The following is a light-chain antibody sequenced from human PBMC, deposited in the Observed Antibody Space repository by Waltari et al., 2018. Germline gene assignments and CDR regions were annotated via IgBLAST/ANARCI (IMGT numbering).Light chain of an antibody. V-gene: IGLV2-23*01. Sequence: QSPLTQPAAVSGSPGQTITISCTRPGSAVGRSFLLPWYQQNPGKAPRLLIYAASRRPSGVSTRFSGSKSGNTASLTISGLQAEDEADYYCCSYAGTNTLLFGGGTKVTVL. CDR2: AAS. J-gene: IGLJ2*01. CDR3: CSYAGTNTLL. CDR1: GSAVGRSFL.